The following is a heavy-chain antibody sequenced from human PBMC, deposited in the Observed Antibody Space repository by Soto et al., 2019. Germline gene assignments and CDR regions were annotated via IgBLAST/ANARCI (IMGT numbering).Heavy chain of an antibody. V-gene: IGHV4-59*01. CDR1: GGSISSYY. CDR2: IYYSGSA. D-gene: IGHD1-20*01. CDR3: ARDRRITGKGGVIYYYYGMDV. Sequence: SETLSLTCTVSGGSISSYYWSWIRQPPGKGLEWIGYIYYSGSANYNPSLKSRVTISVDTSKNQFSLKLSSVTAADTAVYYCARDRRITGKGGVIYYYYGMDVWGQGTTVTVSS. J-gene: IGHJ6*02.